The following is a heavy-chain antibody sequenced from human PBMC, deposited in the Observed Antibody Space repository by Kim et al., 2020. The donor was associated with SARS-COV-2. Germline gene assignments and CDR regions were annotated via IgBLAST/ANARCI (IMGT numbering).Heavy chain of an antibody. V-gene: IGHV1-18*01. CDR2: ISAYNGNT. Sequence: ASVKVSCKASGYTFTSYGISWVRQAPGQGLEWMGWISAYNGNTNYAQKLQGRVTMTTDTSTSTAYMELRSLRSDDTAVYYCARDPDIVVVPAAPYYYGMDVWGQGTTVTVSS. CDR3: ARDPDIVVVPAAPYYYGMDV. J-gene: IGHJ6*02. CDR1: GYTFTSYG. D-gene: IGHD2-2*01.